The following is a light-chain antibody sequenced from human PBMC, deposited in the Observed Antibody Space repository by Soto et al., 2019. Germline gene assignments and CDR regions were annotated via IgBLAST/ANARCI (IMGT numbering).Light chain of an antibody. CDR2: GAS. V-gene: IGKV3-15*01. Sequence: EIVMTQSPATLSVSPGERATLSCRASQSVSSNLAWYQQKPGQAPTLLIYGASTRATGIPARFSGSGSGTEFTLTISRLQSEDFAVYYCQKYNKWPPFTFGQGTRLEIK. CDR3: QKYNKWPPFT. CDR1: QSVSSN. J-gene: IGKJ5*01.